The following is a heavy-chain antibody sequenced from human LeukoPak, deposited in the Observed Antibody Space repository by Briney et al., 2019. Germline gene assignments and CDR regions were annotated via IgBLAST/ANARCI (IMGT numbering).Heavy chain of an antibody. D-gene: IGHD4-11*01. Sequence: GGSLRLSCAASGFTFSSYSMNWVRQAPGRGLEWVSYISSSGTTIFYADSVEGRFTISRDISKNTLYLHMNSLRAADTAVYYCARDNYARMGAFDIWGQGTMVTVSS. V-gene: IGHV3-48*01. CDR2: ISSSGTTI. J-gene: IGHJ3*02. CDR3: ARDNYARMGAFDI. CDR1: GFTFSSYS.